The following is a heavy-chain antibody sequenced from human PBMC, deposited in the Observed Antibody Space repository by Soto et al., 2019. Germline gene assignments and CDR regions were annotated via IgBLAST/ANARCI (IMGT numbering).Heavy chain of an antibody. Sequence: QGKGLEWVSSINSNSAIYSADSVKGRFTISRDNAKNSLYLQMNSLRAEDTAVFFFQAEDGIRGTVPVSAFLLNRSSDL. J-gene: IGHJ2*01. CDR2: INSNSAI. V-gene: IGHV3-48*01. D-gene: IGHD1-1*01. CDR3: QAEDGIRGTVPVSAFLLNRSSDL.